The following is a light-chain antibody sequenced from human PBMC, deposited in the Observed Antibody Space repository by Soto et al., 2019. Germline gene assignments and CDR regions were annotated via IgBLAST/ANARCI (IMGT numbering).Light chain of an antibody. Sequence: EILLTQSPGTLSLSPGERATLSCRSSHSVSSKYLAWYQQKPGQAPRLLIYDVCRRATGIPDRFSGSGSGTDFTLTISRLEPVDFAVYYCQQYSISPTFGQGTKVEIK. V-gene: IGKV3-20*01. CDR2: DVC. J-gene: IGKJ1*01. CDR3: QQYSISPT. CDR1: HSVSSKY.